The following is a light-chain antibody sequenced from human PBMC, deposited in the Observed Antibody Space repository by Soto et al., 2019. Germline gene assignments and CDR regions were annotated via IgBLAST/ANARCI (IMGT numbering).Light chain of an antibody. CDR1: QSISAW. J-gene: IGKJ1*01. Sequence: DIQMTQSPSTLSASVGDRVSINSRASQSISAWLAWYQQKPGKPPRLFIYKASTLEIGVPSRFRGMGSGTEFTLTISRLQTDDVAIYYCQQYNDYSWTFGQGTKVDIK. CDR2: KAS. V-gene: IGKV1-5*03. CDR3: QQYNDYSWT.